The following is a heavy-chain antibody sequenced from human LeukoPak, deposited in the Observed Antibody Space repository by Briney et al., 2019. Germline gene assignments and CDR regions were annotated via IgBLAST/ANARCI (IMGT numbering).Heavy chain of an antibody. Sequence: PGESLKISCKGSGYSFTTYRIGWVHQMPGKGLEWMGVISPGDSDTRYSPSFQGQVTISADKSISTAYLQWSSLKASDTAMYYCARHLDDSSGYYYRTMYYFDYWGQGTLVTVSS. CDR2: ISPGDSDT. CDR1: GYSFTTYR. V-gene: IGHV5-51*07. D-gene: IGHD3-22*01. CDR3: ARHLDDSSGYYYRTMYYFDY. J-gene: IGHJ4*02.